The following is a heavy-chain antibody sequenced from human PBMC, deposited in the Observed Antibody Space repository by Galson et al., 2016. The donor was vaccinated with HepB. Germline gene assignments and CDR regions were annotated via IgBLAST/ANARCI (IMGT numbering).Heavy chain of an antibody. D-gene: IGHD3-10*01. V-gene: IGHV4-59*01. J-gene: IGHJ4*02. CDR1: GGSISGSY. Sequence: SETLSLTCTVSGGSISGSYWSWIRQPPGGGLPWIGYVYFTGGTKSDPSLKGRVTVSVDRSKNQFSLNLTSVTAADTAVYYCAKLMVGGVIPYFDNWGPGTRVTVSS. CDR3: AKLMVGGVIPYFDN. CDR2: VYFTGGT.